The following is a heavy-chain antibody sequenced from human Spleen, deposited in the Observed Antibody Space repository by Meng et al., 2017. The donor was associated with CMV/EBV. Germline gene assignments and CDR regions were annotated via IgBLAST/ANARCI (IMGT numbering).Heavy chain of an antibody. CDR2: IIPMLGIT. CDR1: GGTFSSYT. J-gene: IGHJ4*02. V-gene: IGHV1-69*02. CDR3: ARGYYYGSGSLDY. D-gene: IGHD3-10*01. Sequence: SVKVSCKASGGTFSSYTITWVRQAPGQGLEWIGRIIPMLGITNYAQKFQGRVTITADKSTSTAYMELSSLRSEDTAVYYCARGYYYGSGSLDYWGQGTLVTVSS.